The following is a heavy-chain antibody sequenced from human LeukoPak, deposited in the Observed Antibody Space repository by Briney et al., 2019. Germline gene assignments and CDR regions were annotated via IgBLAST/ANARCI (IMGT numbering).Heavy chain of an antibody. CDR1: GFTFSSYE. J-gene: IGHJ4*02. CDR2: ISSSGSTI. V-gene: IGHV3-48*03. CDR3: ARDMWRSYYFDY. D-gene: IGHD2-21*01. Sequence: QAGGSLRLSCAASGFTFSSYEMNWVRQAPGKGLEWVSYISSSGSTIYYADSVKGRLTISRDNAKNSLYLQMNSLRAEDTAVYYCARDMWRSYYFDYWGQGTLVTVSP.